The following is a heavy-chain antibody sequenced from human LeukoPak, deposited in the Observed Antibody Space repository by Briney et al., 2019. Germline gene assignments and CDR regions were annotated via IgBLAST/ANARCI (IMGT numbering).Heavy chain of an antibody. V-gene: IGHV4-59*08. Sequence: SETLSPTCTVSGGSISSYYWSWIRQPPGKGLEWIGYIYYSGSTNYNPSLKSRVTISVDTSKNQFSLKLSSVTAADTAVYYCARHSAAAGIGYWGQGTLVTVSS. J-gene: IGHJ4*02. CDR2: IYYSGST. D-gene: IGHD6-13*01. CDR1: GGSISSYY. CDR3: ARHSAAAGIGY.